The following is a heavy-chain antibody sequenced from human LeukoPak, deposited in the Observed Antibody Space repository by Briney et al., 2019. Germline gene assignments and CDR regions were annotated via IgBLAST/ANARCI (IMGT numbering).Heavy chain of an antibody. V-gene: IGHV1-2*02. CDR3: ARSHSSGWLLFDY. Sequence: ASVKVSCKASGYTFSRYGISWVRQAPGQGLEWMGWINPNSGGTTYAQNFQGRVTMTRDTSISTAYMELSNLRSDDTAMYYCARSHSSGWLLFDYWGQGTLVTVSS. CDR2: INPNSGGT. J-gene: IGHJ4*02. D-gene: IGHD6-19*01. CDR1: GYTFSRYG.